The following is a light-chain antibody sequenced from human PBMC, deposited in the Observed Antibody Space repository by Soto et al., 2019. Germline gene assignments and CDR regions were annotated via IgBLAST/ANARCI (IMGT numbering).Light chain of an antibody. V-gene: IGKV3-20*01. Sequence: EIVLTQSPGTLSLSPGERATLSCRASQSVSSSYLAWYQQKPGQAPRLLMYGASNRATGIPDRFSGSGSETDFTLTISRLEPEDFAVYYCQQYGTTRITFGQGTRLE. CDR2: GAS. J-gene: IGKJ5*01. CDR3: QQYGTTRIT. CDR1: QSVSSSY.